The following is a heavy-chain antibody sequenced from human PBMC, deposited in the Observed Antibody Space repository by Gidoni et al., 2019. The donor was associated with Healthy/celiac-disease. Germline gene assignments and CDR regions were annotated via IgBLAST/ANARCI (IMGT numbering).Heavy chain of an antibody. Sequence: QVQLVQSGAEVKKPGASVKVSCKASGYTFTSYYMHWVRQAPGQGLEWMGIINPSGGSTSYAQKFQGRVTMTRDTSTSTVYMELSSLRSEDTAVYHCARERIAVGRIFDPWGQGTLVTVSS. CDR3: ARERIAVGRIFDP. D-gene: IGHD6-19*01. J-gene: IGHJ5*02. CDR1: GYTFTSYY. CDR2: INPSGGST. V-gene: IGHV1-46*01.